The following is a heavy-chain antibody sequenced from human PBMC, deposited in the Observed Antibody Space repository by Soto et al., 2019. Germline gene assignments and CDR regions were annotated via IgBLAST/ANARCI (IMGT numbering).Heavy chain of an antibody. J-gene: IGHJ4*02. V-gene: IGHV3-30*18. Sequence: QVPLVESGGDVVQPGRSLRLSCAVSGFTFSLFGMHWVRQAPGKGLEWVAFISYEGRNKYYADSVKGRFTISRDNSKNTLSLQMDSLRPEDTAVYYCAKGRDSTLLRWQYFDNWGQGTQVTVSS. CDR1: GFTFSLFG. CDR2: ISYEGRNK. D-gene: IGHD4-17*01. CDR3: AKGRDSTLLRWQYFDN.